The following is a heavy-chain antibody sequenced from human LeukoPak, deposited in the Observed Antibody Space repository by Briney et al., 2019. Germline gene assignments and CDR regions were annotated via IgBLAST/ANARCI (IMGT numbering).Heavy chain of an antibody. CDR2: ISSSSNII. J-gene: IGHJ4*02. V-gene: IGHV3-21*04. Sequence: GGSLRLSCAASGFTFSSYSMNWVRQAPGKGLEWVSSISSSSNIIYYADSVKGRFTISRDNAKNSLYLQMNSLRAEDSAVYYCAKDYVVGSIDYWGQGTLVTVSS. D-gene: IGHD2-21*01. CDR1: GFTFSSYS. CDR3: AKDYVVGSIDY.